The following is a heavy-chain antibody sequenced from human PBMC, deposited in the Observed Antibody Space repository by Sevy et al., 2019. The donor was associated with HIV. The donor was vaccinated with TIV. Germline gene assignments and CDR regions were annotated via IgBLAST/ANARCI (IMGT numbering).Heavy chain of an antibody. Sequence: GGSLRLSCAASGFTFSSYGMHWVRQAPGKGLEWVAVISYDGSNKYYADSVKGRFTISRDNSKNTLYLQMNSLRAEDTAVYYCAKDSGSYYYDYMDVWGKGTTVTVSS. CDR2: ISYDGSNK. CDR3: AKDSGSYYYDYMDV. D-gene: IGHD1-26*01. V-gene: IGHV3-30*18. CDR1: GFTFSSYG. J-gene: IGHJ6*03.